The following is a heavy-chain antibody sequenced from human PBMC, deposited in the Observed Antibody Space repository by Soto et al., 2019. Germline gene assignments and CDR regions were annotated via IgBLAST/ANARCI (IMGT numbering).Heavy chain of an antibody. CDR2: IYWDDDK. D-gene: IGHD7-27*01. J-gene: IGHJ4*02. CDR1: GFSLSTSGVG. V-gene: IGHV2-5*02. Sequence: QITLKESGPTLVKPTQTLTLTCTFSGFSLSTSGVGVGWIRQPPGKALEWLALIYWDDDKRYSPSLKSRLTXXKDTSKNQVVLTMTNTDPVDTATYYCAHSRWGVDYWGQGTLVTVSS. CDR3: AHSRWGVDY.